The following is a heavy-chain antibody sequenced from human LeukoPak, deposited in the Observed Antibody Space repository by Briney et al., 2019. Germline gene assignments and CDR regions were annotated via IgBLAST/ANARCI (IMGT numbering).Heavy chain of an antibody. D-gene: IGHD3-10*01. V-gene: IGHV3-7*01. CDR3: ARGGSGSRYYMDV. CDR1: GFTFSSYW. J-gene: IGHJ6*03. Sequence: TGGSLRLSCAASGFTFSSYWMSWVRQAPGKGLEWVANIKQDGSEKYYVDSVKGRFTISRDNAKNSLYLQMNSLRAEDTAVYYCARGGSGSRYYMDVWGKGTTVTVSS. CDR2: IKQDGSEK.